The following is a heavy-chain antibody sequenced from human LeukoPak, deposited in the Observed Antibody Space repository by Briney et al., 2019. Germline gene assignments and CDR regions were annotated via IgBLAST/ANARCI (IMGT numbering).Heavy chain of an antibody. D-gene: IGHD1-1*01. CDR3: ARDKYNWNSPDPFFYYYGLDV. CDR2: ITSGGRSI. CDR1: GFTFSSFE. J-gene: IGHJ6*02. V-gene: IGHV3-48*03. Sequence: GGSLRLSCAATGFTFSSFEMNWVRQAPGKGLEWVSHITSGGRSIYYADSVKGRFTLSRDDAKNSLYLQMNSLRAEDTAIYYCARDKYNWNSPDPFFYYYGLDVWGQGTTVTVSS.